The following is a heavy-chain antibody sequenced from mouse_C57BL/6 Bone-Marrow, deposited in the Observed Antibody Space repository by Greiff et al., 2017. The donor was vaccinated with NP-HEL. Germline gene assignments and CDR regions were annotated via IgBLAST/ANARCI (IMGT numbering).Heavy chain of an antibody. Sequence: VQLQQSGPELVKPGASVKMSCKASGYTFTDYNMHWVKQSHGKSLEWIGYINPNNGGTSYNQKFKGKATLTVNKSSSTAYMELRSLTSEDSAVYYCARNYGSSYRGFAYWGQGTLVTVSA. J-gene: IGHJ3*01. D-gene: IGHD1-1*01. CDR3: ARNYGSSYRGFAY. V-gene: IGHV1-22*01. CDR2: INPNNGGT. CDR1: GYTFTDYN.